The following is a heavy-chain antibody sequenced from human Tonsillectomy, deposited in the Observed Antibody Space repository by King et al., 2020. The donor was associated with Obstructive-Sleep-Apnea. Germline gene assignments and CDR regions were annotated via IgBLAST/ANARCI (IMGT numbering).Heavy chain of an antibody. CDR1: GYTFTNYG. Sequence: QLVQSGAEVKKPGASVKVSCKASGYTFTNYGITWVRQAPGQGPEWMGWISAYNGNTNYAQKLQGRVTMTTETSTSTAYMELRSLRSDDTAVYYCARVGGGYNLDFYYGMDVWGQGTTVTVSS. CDR2: ISAYNGNT. V-gene: IGHV1-18*01. D-gene: IGHD5-24*01. J-gene: IGHJ6*02. CDR3: ARVGGGYNLDFYYGMDV.